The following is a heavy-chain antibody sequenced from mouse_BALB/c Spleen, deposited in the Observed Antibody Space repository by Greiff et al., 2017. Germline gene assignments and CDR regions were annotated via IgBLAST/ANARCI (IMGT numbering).Heavy chain of an antibody. D-gene: IGHD2-1*01. CDR1: GYTFTSYY. V-gene: IGHV1S81*02. J-gene: IGHJ3*01. CDR2: INPSNGGT. CDR3: TRGGNYGAWFAY. Sequence: VQGVESGAELVKPGASVKLSCKASGYTFTSYYMYWVKQRPGQGLEWIGEINPSNGGTNFNEKFKSKATLTVDKSSSTAYMQLSSLTSEDSAVYYCTRGGNYGAWFAYWGQGTLVTVSA.